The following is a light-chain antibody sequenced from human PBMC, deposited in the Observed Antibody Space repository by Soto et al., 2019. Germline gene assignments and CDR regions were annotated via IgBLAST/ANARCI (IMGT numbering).Light chain of an antibody. Sequence: DIEMTQTPSSLSASVGDRVTITWRASQGIRNNLAWYQQQPGKAPKLLIYAASTLQGGVPSSISSSGCATEFIIIISSLQAEDGARYYCQKFTIYLITFGQGTRLDI. CDR3: QKFTIYLIT. CDR1: QGIRNN. CDR2: AAS. J-gene: IGKJ5*01. V-gene: IGKV1-9*01.